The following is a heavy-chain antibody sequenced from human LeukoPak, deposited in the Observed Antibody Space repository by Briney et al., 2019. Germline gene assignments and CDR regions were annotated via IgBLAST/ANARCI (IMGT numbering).Heavy chain of an antibody. V-gene: IGHV4-30-4*01. CDR3: ARYRRAGGRSSAGALDI. CDR1: GDSISSGDYY. D-gene: IGHD6-19*01. J-gene: IGHJ3*02. CDR2: IYYSGST. Sequence: SETLSLTCTVSGDSISSGDYYWSWIRQPPGKGLEWIGYIYYSGSTYYNPSLKSRVTISVDTPKNQFSLKLSSVTAADTAVYYCARYRRAGGRSSAGALDIWGQGTMVTVSS.